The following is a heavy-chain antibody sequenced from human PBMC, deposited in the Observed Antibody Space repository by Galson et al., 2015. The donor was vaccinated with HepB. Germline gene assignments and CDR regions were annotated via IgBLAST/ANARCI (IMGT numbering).Heavy chain of an antibody. Sequence: SVKVSCKASTYTFTKYYIHWVRQAPGQGLQWVGWINPNSGRTNYAPSLQDRVTMSRDTSINTVYMDLSSLRSDDSAIYFCARAVVPAAPSDSWGQGTLVIVSS. CDR1: TYTFTKYY. J-gene: IGHJ5*01. CDR2: INPNSGRT. D-gene: IGHD2-2*01. CDR3: ARAVVPAAPSDS. V-gene: IGHV1-2*02.